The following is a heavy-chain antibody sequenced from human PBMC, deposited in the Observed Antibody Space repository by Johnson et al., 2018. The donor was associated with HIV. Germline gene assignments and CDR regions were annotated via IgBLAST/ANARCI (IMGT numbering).Heavy chain of an antibody. CDR2: IKSKTDGGTT. V-gene: IGHV3-15*01. J-gene: IGHJ3*02. D-gene: IGHD3-16*02. Sequence: VQLVESGGGLVQPGGSLRLSCAASGFTFSSYAMSWVRQAPGKGLEWVGRIKSKTDGGTTDYAAPVKGRFTISRDASKNTLYLQLNSLRAEDTAVYYCASHQTAGLRLGDLSSYDAFDIWGQGTMVTVSS. CDR1: GFTFSSYA. CDR3: ASHQTAGLRLGDLSSYDAFDI.